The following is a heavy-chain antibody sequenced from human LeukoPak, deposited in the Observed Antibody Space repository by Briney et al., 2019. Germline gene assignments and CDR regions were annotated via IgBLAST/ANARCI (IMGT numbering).Heavy chain of an antibody. CDR3: AADVGYCSGGSCYHDY. D-gene: IGHD2-15*01. J-gene: IGHJ4*02. Sequence: ASVKVSCKASGFTFTSSAVQWVRQARGQRLEWIGWIVVGSGNTNYAQKFQERVTITRDMSTSTAYMELSSLRSEDTAVYYCAADVGYCSGGSCYHDYWGQGTLVTVSS. V-gene: IGHV1-58*01. CDR2: IVVGSGNT. CDR1: GFTFTSSA.